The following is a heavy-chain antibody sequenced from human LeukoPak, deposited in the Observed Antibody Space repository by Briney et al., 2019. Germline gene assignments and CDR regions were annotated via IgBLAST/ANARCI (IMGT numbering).Heavy chain of an antibody. CDR2: MNPNSGNT. D-gene: IGHD6-19*01. Sequence: ASVKVSCKASGYTFTSYDINWVRQATGQGLEWRGWMNPNSGNTGYAQKFQGRVTITRNTSISTAYMELSSLRSEDTAVYYCARGPVYSSGWYRVLYFDYWGQGTLVTVSS. CDR1: GYTFTSYD. J-gene: IGHJ4*02. CDR3: ARGPVYSSGWYRVLYFDY. V-gene: IGHV1-8*03.